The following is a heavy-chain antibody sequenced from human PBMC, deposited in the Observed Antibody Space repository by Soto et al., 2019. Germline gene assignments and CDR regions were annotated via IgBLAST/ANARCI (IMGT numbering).Heavy chain of an antibody. Sequence: PSETLSLTCAVYGGSFSGYYWSWIRQPAGKGLEWIGRIYTSGSTNYNPSLKSRVTMSVDTSKNQFSLKLSSVTAADTAVYYCARDPLVVTATGGYYYGMDVWGQGTTVTVSS. D-gene: IGHD2-21*02. CDR3: ARDPLVVTATGGYYYGMDV. CDR2: IYTSGST. J-gene: IGHJ6*02. CDR1: GGSFSGYY. V-gene: IGHV4-4*07.